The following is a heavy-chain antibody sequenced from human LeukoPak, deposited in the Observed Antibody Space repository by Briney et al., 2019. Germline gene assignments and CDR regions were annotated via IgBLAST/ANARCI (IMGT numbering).Heavy chain of an antibody. D-gene: IGHD3-16*01. CDR1: GFMFSSCA. CDR2: ISASGGAT. V-gene: IGHV3-23*01. CDR3: AKSSHDDYYFDY. Sequence: GGSLRLSCAVSGFMFSSCAMNWVRQAPGKGLEWVSAISASGGATYYADSVKGRFSVSRDTSKNTLYLQMKSLRAEDTAVYYCAKSSHDDYYFDYWGQGTLVTVSS. J-gene: IGHJ4*02.